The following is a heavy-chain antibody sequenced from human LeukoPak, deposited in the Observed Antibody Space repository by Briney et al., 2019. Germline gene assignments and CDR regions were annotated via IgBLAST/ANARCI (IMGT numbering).Heavy chain of an antibody. CDR2: IIPIFGTA. J-gene: IGHJ4*02. CDR3: ARGRRPSRAGQLVIFDY. V-gene: IGHV1-69*01. Sequence: GASVKVSCKASGGTFSSYAISWVRQAPGQGLEWMGGIIPIFGTANYAQKFQGRVTITADESTSTAYMELSSLRSEDTAVYYCARGRRPSRAGQLVIFDYWGQGTLVTVSS. CDR1: GGTFSSYA. D-gene: IGHD6-13*01.